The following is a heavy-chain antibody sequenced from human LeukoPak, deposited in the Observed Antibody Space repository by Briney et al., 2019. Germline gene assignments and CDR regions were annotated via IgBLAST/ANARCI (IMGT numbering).Heavy chain of an antibody. D-gene: IGHD3-16*01. CDR3: ARGGGLDV. V-gene: IGHV3-7*03. Sequence: GGSLRLSCAASRFTFSSYWMNWARQAPGKGLEWVASINHNGNVNYYVDSVKGRFTISRDNAKNSLYLQMSNLRAEDTAVYFCARGGGLDVWGQGATVTVSS. J-gene: IGHJ6*02. CDR1: RFTFSSYW. CDR2: INHNGNVN.